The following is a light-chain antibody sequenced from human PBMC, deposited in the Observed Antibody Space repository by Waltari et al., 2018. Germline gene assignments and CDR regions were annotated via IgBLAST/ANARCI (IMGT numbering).Light chain of an antibody. V-gene: IGKV2-28*01. CDR3: MQALQTPFT. CDR1: QSLLHSNGYNY. J-gene: IGKJ3*01. CDR2: LGS. Sequence: IVMTQSPLSLPVTPGEPASISCRSSQSLLHSNGYNYLDWYLQKPGQSPQLLIYLGSNRASGVPDRFSGSGSGTEFTLKISRVEAEDVGVYYCMQALQTPFTFGPGTKVDIK.